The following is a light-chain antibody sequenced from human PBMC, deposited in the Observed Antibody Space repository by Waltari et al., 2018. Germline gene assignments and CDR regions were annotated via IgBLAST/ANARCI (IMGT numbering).Light chain of an antibody. V-gene: IGKV3-11*01. CDR2: DAS. Sequence: ENVLTQSPATLSLSPGERATLSCRASQSDSSYLAWYQQKPGQAPRLLIYDASNRAPGIPARFSGSGSGTDFTLTISSLEPEDFAVYYCQQRGSWPRVTFGQGIRLEIK. CDR3: QQRGSWPRVT. J-gene: IGKJ5*01. CDR1: QSDSSY.